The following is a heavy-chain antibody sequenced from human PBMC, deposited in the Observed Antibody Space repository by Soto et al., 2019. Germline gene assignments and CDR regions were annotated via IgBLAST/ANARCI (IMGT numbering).Heavy chain of an antibody. CDR2: MSPNSGNT. J-gene: IGHJ4*02. V-gene: IGHV1-8*01. D-gene: IGHD3-22*01. CDR1: GYTFTSYD. Sequence: ASVKVSCKASGYTFTSYDINWVRQATGQGLEWMGWMSPNSGNTDYEQKFQGRVTMTRNTSISTAYMELSSLRSEDTAVYYCARAYDSSKNYFDYWGQGTLVTVS. CDR3: ARAYDSSKNYFDY.